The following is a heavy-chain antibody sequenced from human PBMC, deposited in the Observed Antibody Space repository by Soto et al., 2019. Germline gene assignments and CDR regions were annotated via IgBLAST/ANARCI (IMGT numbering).Heavy chain of an antibody. J-gene: IGHJ4*02. CDR3: VKDRSTSDWYGYFDY. D-gene: IGHD6-19*01. V-gene: IGHV3-23*01. CDR2: ISVSGSYT. CDR1: GLTFSTYT. Sequence: GGSLRLSCAASGLTFSTYTMSWVRQAPGKGLEWVSSISVSGSYTYYVDSVKGRFAISRDNSKNTLFLQMNHLRAEDTALYYCVKDRSTSDWYGYFDYWGQGTLVTVSS.